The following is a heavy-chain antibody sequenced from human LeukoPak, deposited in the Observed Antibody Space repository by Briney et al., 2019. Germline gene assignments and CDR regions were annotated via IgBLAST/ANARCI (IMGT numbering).Heavy chain of an antibody. CDR1: GYSFNSYY. CDR3: ARGVDFWSGSPYFDF. Sequence: GESLKISCKASGYSFNSYYIGWVRQMPGNGLEWMGMIYPGDPETRYSPSFQGHVTISLDRSITTAYLRFNNLKASDTAMYYCARGVDFWSGSPYFDFRGQGTLVTVSS. CDR2: IYPGDPET. J-gene: IGHJ4*02. D-gene: IGHD3-3*01. V-gene: IGHV5-51*01.